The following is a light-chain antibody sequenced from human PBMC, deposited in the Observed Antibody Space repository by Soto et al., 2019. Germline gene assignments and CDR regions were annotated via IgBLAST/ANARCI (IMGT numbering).Light chain of an antibody. CDR3: MQALQTPPST. J-gene: IGKJ3*01. CDR1: QSLLHSNGYNY. Sequence: DIVMTQSPLSLPVTPGEPASISCRSSQSLLHSNGYNYLDWYLQKPGQSPQLLIYLGSNRASGVPDRFSGSGSGTDFTLKISRVEAEDVGVYYCMQALQTPPSTFGPGTKVDLK. V-gene: IGKV2-28*01. CDR2: LGS.